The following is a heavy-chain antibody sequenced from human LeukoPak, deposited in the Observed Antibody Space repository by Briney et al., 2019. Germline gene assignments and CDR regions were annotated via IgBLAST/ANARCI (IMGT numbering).Heavy chain of an antibody. D-gene: IGHD4-17*01. CDR1: GYTFTAYY. CDR2: INPNTGVT. V-gene: IGHV1-2*02. Sequence: ASVRVSSKASGYTFTAYYMHWVRQAPGQGLEWMGWINPNTGVTNYAQKFQGRVTLTRDTSIITAYMELTRLRSDDTAMYYCARDRTTVTTGYYGMDVWGQGTTLTVSS. J-gene: IGHJ6*02. CDR3: ARDRTTVTTGYYGMDV.